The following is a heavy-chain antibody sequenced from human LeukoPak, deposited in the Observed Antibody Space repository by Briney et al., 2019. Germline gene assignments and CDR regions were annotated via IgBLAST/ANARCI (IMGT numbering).Heavy chain of an antibody. CDR2: VSNSGGST. J-gene: IGHJ3*02. Sequence: GGSLRLSCAASGFTFSDYAMSWVRQAPGKGLEWVSAVSNSGGSTYYADSVKGRFTISRDNSKNTLYLQMNSLRAEDTAVYYCAKGGYSYGARDAFDIWGQGTMVIVSS. CDR1: GFTFSDYA. V-gene: IGHV3-23*01. D-gene: IGHD5-18*01. CDR3: AKGGYSYGARDAFDI.